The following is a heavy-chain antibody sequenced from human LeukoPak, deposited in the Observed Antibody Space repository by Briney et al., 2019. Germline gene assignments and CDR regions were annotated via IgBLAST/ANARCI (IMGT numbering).Heavy chain of an antibody. V-gene: IGHV3-7*01. Sequence: GGSLRLSCAASGFTFSNFWMTWVRQAPGMGLEWVAIINQDGSQKYCVDSVTGRFTISRDNAKNSLYLQMNSLRAEDTAIYYCASGMRVGPNIWGQGTLVTVSS. CDR1: GFTFSNFW. D-gene: IGHD1-26*01. J-gene: IGHJ4*02. CDR3: ASGMRVGPNI. CDR2: INQDGSQK.